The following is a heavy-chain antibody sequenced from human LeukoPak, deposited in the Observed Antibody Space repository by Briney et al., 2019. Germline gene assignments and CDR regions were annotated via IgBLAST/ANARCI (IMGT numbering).Heavy chain of an antibody. CDR3: ARSYGSGSYYAVSPSDY. V-gene: IGHV3-74*01. CDR2: TLSDGSST. D-gene: IGHD3-10*01. CDR1: GFTVSSYW. Sequence: GGSLRLASAAAGFTVSSYWTHWVRQAPGKVLVWVSRTLSDGSSTSYADSVKGRFTISRDNAKNTLYLQMHSMRAEDTAVYYCARSYGSGSYYAVSPSDYWGQGTLVTVSS. J-gene: IGHJ4*02.